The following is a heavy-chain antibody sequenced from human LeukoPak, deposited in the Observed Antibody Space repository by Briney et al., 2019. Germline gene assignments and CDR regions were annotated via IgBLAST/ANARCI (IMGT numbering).Heavy chain of an antibody. Sequence: PGRSLRLSCAASGFTFSSYGMHWVRQAPGKGLEWVAVISYDGSNKYYADSVKGRFTISRDNSKNTLYLQMNSLRAEDTAVYYCAKDRVYYGSGSYHYYYYYYMDVWGKGTTVTVSS. D-gene: IGHD3-10*01. CDR2: ISYDGSNK. CDR3: AKDRVYYGSGSYHYYYYYYMDV. CDR1: GFTFSSYG. V-gene: IGHV3-30*18. J-gene: IGHJ6*03.